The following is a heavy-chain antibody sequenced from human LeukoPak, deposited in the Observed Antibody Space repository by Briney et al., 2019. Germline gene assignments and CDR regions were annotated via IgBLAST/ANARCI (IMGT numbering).Heavy chain of an antibody. CDR1: GRSISSNHW. V-gene: IGHV4-4*02. Sequence: SETLSLTCAVSGRSISSNHWWSWVRQSPAKGLEWIGEIDNSGKINYNQSLKSRVSVSVDKSKNNFSLKMTSMTAADTAIYFCATDYFKYNDGSGPFEYWGQGTLVTVSS. CDR3: ATDYFKYNDGSGPFEY. D-gene: IGHD3-22*01. CDR2: IDNSGKI. J-gene: IGHJ4*02.